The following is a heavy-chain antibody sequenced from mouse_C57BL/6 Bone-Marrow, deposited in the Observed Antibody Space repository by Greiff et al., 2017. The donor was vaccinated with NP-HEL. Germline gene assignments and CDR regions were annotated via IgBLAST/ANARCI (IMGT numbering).Heavy chain of an antibody. CDR2: IDPSDSYT. J-gene: IGHJ2*01. CDR1: GYTFTSYW. Sequence: QVQLQQPGAELVKPGASVKLSCKASGYTFTSYWMPWVKQRPGQGLEWNGEIDPSDSYTNYNQKFKGKATLTVDTSYSQAYMQVSSLTSADSAVYYCARGRGSSLDYWVQGTTLTVSP. D-gene: IGHD1-1*01. CDR3: ARGRGSSLDY. V-gene: IGHV1-50*01.